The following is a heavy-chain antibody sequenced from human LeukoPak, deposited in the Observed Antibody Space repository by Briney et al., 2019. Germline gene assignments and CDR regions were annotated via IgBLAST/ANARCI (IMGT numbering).Heavy chain of an antibody. V-gene: IGHV1-69*05. CDR3: ARASGAHWNAWFDP. CDR1: GGTFSSYA. D-gene: IGHD1-1*01. CDR2: IIPIFGTA. Sequence: GASVKVSCKASGGTFSSYAISWVRQAPGQGLELIGGIIPIFGTANYAQKFQGRVTITTDESTSTAYMELSSLRSEDTAVYYCARASGAHWNAWFDPWGQGTLVTVSS. J-gene: IGHJ5*02.